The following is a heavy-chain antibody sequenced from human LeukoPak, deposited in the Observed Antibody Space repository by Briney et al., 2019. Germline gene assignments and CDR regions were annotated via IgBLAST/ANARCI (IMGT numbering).Heavy chain of an antibody. V-gene: IGHV4-61*02. J-gene: IGHJ4*02. CDR2: IYTSGST. CDR1: GDSISTSSYY. CDR3: ARLSTVTTSFDY. D-gene: IGHD4-17*01. Sequence: PSETLSLTCSVSGDSISTSSYYWGWIRQPAGKGLEWIGRIYTSGSTNYNPSLKSRVTMSVDTSKNQFSLKLSSVTAADTAVYYCARLSTVTTSFDYWGQGTLVTVSS.